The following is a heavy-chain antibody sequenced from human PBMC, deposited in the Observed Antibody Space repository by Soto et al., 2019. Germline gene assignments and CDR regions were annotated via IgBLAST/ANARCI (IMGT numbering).Heavy chain of an antibody. J-gene: IGHJ6*02. Sequence: QVQLVESGGGVVQPGRSLRLSCAASGFTFSSYAMHWVRQAPVKGLEWVAVISDDGRNKYYPDSVKGRFTISRDNSKNTLYMQMNSLRAEDTAVYYCARERRITGTAYYYYGMDVWGQGTTVTVSS. CDR2: ISDDGRNK. CDR1: GFTFSSYA. CDR3: ARERRITGTAYYYYGMDV. D-gene: IGHD1-20*01. V-gene: IGHV3-30*04.